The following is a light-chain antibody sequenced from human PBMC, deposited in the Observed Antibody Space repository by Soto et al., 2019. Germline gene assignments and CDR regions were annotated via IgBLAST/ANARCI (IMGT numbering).Light chain of an antibody. CDR2: GAS. CDR1: QSVSSSY. CDR3: QQHDSSPWT. Sequence: EIVLTQSPGTLSLSPGERATLSCRASQSVSSSYLAWYQQKPGQAPRLLIYGASSRATGIPDRFSGSGSGTEFTLTISRLEPADFAVYYCQQHDSSPWTFGQGTKVEIK. J-gene: IGKJ1*01. V-gene: IGKV3-20*01.